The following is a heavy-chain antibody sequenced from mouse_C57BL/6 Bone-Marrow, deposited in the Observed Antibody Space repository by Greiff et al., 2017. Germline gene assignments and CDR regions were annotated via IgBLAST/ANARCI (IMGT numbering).Heavy chain of an antibody. Sequence: SGPELVKPGASVKIPCKASGYTFTDYNMDWVKQSHGKSLEWIGDINPNNGGTIYNQKFKGKATLTVDKYSSTAYLELRSLTSEDTAVYYGARPLYDYDGGPWFAYWGQGTLVTVSA. D-gene: IGHD2-4*01. J-gene: IGHJ3*01. CDR3: ARPLYDYDGGPWFAY. CDR1: GYTFTDYN. CDR2: INPNNGGT. V-gene: IGHV1-18*01.